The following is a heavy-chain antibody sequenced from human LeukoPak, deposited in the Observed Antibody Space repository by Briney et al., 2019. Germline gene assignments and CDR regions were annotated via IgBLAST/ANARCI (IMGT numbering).Heavy chain of an antibody. D-gene: IGHD2-2*01. CDR2: ISSSGSTI. J-gene: IGHJ5*02. V-gene: IGHV3-11*01. Sequence: GGSLRLSCAASGFTFSDYYMSWIRQAPGKGLEWVSYISSSGSTIYYADSVKGRFTISRDNSKNTLYLQMNSLTAEDTAVYYCANPHCSSTSCYWFDPWGQGTLVTVSS. CDR1: GFTFSDYY. CDR3: ANPHCSSTSCYWFDP.